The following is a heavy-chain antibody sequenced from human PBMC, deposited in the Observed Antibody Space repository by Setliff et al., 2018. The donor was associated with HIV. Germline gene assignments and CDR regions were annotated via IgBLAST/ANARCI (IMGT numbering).Heavy chain of an antibody. D-gene: IGHD3-16*01. CDR3: ATTQDGPGGNYFDS. CDR2: INPRGGIT. Sequence: ASVKVSCKASEYTFTIYYIHWVRQALGQGFEWMGIINPRGGITTYSQNFQGRVTMTRDTSTSTIYVELSSLRSEDTAVYYCATTQDGPGGNYFDSWGQGTLVTSPQ. CDR1: EYTFTIYY. J-gene: IGHJ4*02. V-gene: IGHV1-46*01.